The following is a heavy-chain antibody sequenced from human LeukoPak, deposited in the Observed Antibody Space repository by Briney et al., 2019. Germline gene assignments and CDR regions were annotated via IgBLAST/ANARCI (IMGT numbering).Heavy chain of an antibody. V-gene: IGHV5-51*01. Sequence: GESLKISCQGSGYSFTSYWIGWVRQMPGKGLEWMGIIYPGDSATRYSPSFQGQVTISADKSISTAYLQWSSLKASDTAMYYCARRYYGDSGFLDYWGQGTLVTVSS. CDR2: IYPGDSAT. CDR1: GYSFTSYW. D-gene: IGHD4-17*01. J-gene: IGHJ4*02. CDR3: ARRYYGDSGFLDY.